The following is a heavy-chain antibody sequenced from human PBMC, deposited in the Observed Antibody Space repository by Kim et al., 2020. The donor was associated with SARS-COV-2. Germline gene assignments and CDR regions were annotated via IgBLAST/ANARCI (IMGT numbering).Heavy chain of an antibody. CDR3: AEGGYSGYVASLDY. Sequence: SETLSLTCAVYGGSFSGYYWSWIRQPPGKGLEWIGEINHSGSTNYNPSLKSRVTISVDTSKNQFSLKLSSVTAADAAVYYCAEGGYSGYVASLDYWGQGTLVTVSS. CDR1: GGSFSGYY. J-gene: IGHJ4*02. CDR2: INHSGST. V-gene: IGHV4-34*01. D-gene: IGHD5-12*01.